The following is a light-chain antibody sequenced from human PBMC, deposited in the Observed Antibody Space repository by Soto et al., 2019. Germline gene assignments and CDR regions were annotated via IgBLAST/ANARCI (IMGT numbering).Light chain of an antibody. CDR1: SSDVGGYNY. CDR2: DVS. Sequence: QSALTQPASVSGSPGQSITISCTGTSSDVGGYNYVSWYQQHPGKAPKLMIYDVSNRPSGVSNRFSGSKSGNMASLTISGLQAEDEADYYCSSYTSSSTYVVFRGGTKLTVL. CDR3: SSYTSSSTYVV. V-gene: IGLV2-14*01. J-gene: IGLJ2*01.